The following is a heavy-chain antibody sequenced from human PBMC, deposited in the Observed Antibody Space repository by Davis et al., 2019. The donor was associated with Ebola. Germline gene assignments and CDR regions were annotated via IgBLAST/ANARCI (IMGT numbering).Heavy chain of an antibody. CDR1: GFTFSSYG. Sequence: GGSLRLSCAASGFTFSSYGMHWVRQAPGKGLEWVAVISYDGSNKYYADSVKGRFTISRDNSKNTLYLQMNSLRAEDTAVYYCAKVVGDIVLVPAAIGPYYYYGMDVWGQGTTVTVSS. CDR2: ISYDGSNK. CDR3: AKVVGDIVLVPAAIGPYYYYGMDV. J-gene: IGHJ6*02. V-gene: IGHV3-30*18. D-gene: IGHD2-2*01.